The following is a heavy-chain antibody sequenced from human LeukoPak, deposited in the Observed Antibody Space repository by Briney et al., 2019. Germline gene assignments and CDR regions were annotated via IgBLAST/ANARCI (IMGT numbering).Heavy chain of an antibody. CDR1: GLTFSDYY. CDR3: ARGVSSSWLRYYYYYGMDV. Sequence: PGGSLRLSCAASGLTFSDYYMSWIRQAPGKGLEWVSYISSSGSTIYYADSVKGRFTISRDNAKNSLYLQMNSLRAEDTAVYYCARGVSSSWLRYYYYYGMDVWGQGTTVTVSS. V-gene: IGHV3-11*01. J-gene: IGHJ6*02. CDR2: ISSSGSTI. D-gene: IGHD6-13*01.